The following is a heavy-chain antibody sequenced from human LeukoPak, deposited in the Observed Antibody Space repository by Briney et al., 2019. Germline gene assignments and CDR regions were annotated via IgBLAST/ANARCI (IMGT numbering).Heavy chain of an antibody. J-gene: IGHJ4*02. CDR3: AKDPLVRGATYDY. CDR1: GFTFSSYV. V-gene: IGHV3-23*01. CDR2: MSRSGDGT. D-gene: IGHD3-10*01. Sequence: PGGSLRLSCAASGFTFSSYVMSWVRQAPGKGLEWVSSMSRSGDGTYYADSVKGRFTISRDNSKNTLYLQMNSLRAEDTAVYYCAKDPLVRGATYDYWGQGTLVTVSS.